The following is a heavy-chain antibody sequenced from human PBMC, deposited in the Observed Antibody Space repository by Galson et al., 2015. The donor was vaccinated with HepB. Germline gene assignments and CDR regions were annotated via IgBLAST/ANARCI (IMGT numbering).Heavy chain of an antibody. V-gene: IGHV3-15*01. Sequence: SLRLSCAASGFTFSNAWMSWVRQAPGKGLEWVGRIKSKTDGGTTDYAAPVKGRFTISRDDSKNTLYLQMNSLKTEDTAVYYCTTAGDSSGYYYLTDAFDIWGQGTMVTVSS. D-gene: IGHD3-22*01. CDR2: IKSKTDGGTT. CDR3: TTAGDSSGYYYLTDAFDI. J-gene: IGHJ3*02. CDR1: GFTFSNAW.